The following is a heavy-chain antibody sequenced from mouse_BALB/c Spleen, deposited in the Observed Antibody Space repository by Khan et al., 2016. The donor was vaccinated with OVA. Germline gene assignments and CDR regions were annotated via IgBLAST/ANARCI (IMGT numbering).Heavy chain of an antibody. V-gene: IGHV5-6*01. Sequence: EVELVESGGDLVKPGGSLKLSCAASGLTFSSYSMSWVRQTPDKRLEWVATISGGDYTYYPDSVKGRFTISRDNARNTLYLQMSSLKSEDTAMYYCASHLTGSFAYWGQGTLVTVSA. D-gene: IGHD4-1*01. CDR1: GLTFSSYS. CDR2: ISGGDYT. CDR3: ASHLTGSFAY. J-gene: IGHJ3*01.